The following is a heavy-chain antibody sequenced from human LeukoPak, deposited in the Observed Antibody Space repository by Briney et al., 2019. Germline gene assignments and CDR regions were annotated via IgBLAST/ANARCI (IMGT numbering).Heavy chain of an antibody. Sequence: SETLSLTCTVSGGSISSGGYYWSWLRQHPGKGLEWIGYIYYSGSTYYNPSLKSRVTISVDTSKNQFSLKLSSVTAADTAVYYCARGKSKSRSDNWFDRWGQGTLVTVSS. CDR1: GGSISSGGYY. J-gene: IGHJ5*02. CDR3: ARGKSKSRSDNWFDR. CDR2: IYYSGST. V-gene: IGHV4-31*03.